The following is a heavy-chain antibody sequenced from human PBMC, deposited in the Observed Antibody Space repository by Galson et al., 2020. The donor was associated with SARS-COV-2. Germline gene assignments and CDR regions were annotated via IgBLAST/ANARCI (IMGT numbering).Heavy chain of an antibody. Sequence: GGSLRLSCVASGFTFTTAWMSWVRQAPGKGLEWVGRIKSKTDGATTDYAAPVKGRFTISRDDSYNTLYLQMNSLKTEDTAVYYCNTGIHWGQGTLITVSS. CDR3: NTGIH. J-gene: IGHJ1*01. V-gene: IGHV3-15*01. CDR2: IKSKTDGATT. CDR1: GFTFTTAW.